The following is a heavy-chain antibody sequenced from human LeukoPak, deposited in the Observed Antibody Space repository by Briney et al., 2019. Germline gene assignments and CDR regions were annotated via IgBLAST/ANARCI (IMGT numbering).Heavy chain of an antibody. D-gene: IGHD3-22*01. V-gene: IGHV1-69*01. CDR3: ARSPNYDCSGYYHYYFDY. Sequence: SVKVSCKASGGTFSSYAISWVRQAPGQGLEWMGGIIPIFGTANYAQKFQGRVTITADESTSTAYMELSNLRSEDTAVYYCARSPNYDCSGYYHYYFDYWGQGTLVTVSS. J-gene: IGHJ4*02. CDR2: IIPIFGTA. CDR1: GGTFSSYA.